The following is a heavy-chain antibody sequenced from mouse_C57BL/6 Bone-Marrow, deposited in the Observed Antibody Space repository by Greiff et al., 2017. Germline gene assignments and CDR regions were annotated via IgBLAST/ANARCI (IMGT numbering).Heavy chain of an antibody. Sequence: VQLQQSGPELVKPGASVKISCKASGYTFTDYYMNWVKQSHGKSLEWIGDINPNNGGTSYNQKFKGKATLTVDKSSSTAYMERRSLTSEDSAVYYCARDDYDFDYWGQGTTLTVSS. CDR1: GYTFTDYY. D-gene: IGHD2-4*01. J-gene: IGHJ2*01. V-gene: IGHV1-26*01. CDR2: INPNNGGT. CDR3: ARDDYDFDY.